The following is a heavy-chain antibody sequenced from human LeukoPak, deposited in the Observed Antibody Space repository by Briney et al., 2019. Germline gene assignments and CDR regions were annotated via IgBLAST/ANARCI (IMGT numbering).Heavy chain of an antibody. Sequence: GGSLRLSCAATGFTFSNYAMSWVRQAPGEGLEWVSAISNSGGTIHYADSVKGRFTISRDNSKNTLYLQMNSLTAEDTAVYHCPTGKATGSYYYFDYWGQGTLVTVSS. CDR3: PTGKATGSYYYFDY. V-gene: IGHV3-23*01. J-gene: IGHJ4*02. CDR2: ISNSGGTI. CDR1: GFTFSNYA. D-gene: IGHD1-26*01.